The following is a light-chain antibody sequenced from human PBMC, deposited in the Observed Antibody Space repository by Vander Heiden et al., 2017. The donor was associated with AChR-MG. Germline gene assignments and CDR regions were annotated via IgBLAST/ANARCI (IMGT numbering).Light chain of an antibody. J-gene: IGKJ2*01. CDR1: QSVLYSSNNKNY. CDR3: QQDYTPPFT. V-gene: IGKV4-1*01. CDR2: WAS. Sequence: DIVMTQSPDSLAVSLGERATINCKSSQSVLYSSNNKNYLAWYQQRPGQPPKLLIYWASTRESGVPDRFSGSGSGTDFTLTISSLQAEDVAVYYCQQDYTPPFTFGQGTKLEIK.